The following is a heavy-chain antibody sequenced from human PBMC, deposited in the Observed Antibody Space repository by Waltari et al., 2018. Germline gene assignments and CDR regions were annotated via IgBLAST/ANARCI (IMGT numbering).Heavy chain of an antibody. V-gene: IGHV3-48*03. CDR2: ISSGASTI. J-gene: IGHJ4*01. Sequence: EVQLVESGGGLVQPGGSLRLLCAASGFTFRNYEMNWVRQAPGKGLEWVSYISSGASTIFYADPVKGRFTISRDNAKNSVYLEMNSLRADDTAIYYCARGEGGANEYWGQGTLVTVSS. D-gene: IGHD1-26*01. CDR3: ARGEGGANEY. CDR1: GFTFRNYE.